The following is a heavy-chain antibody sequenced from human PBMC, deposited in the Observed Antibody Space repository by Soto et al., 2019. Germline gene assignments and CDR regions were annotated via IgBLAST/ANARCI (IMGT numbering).Heavy chain of an antibody. D-gene: IGHD2-15*01. CDR2: ISYDGSNK. J-gene: IGHJ4*02. V-gene: IGHV3-30-3*01. CDR1: GFTFSSYA. Sequence: GGSLRLSCAASGFTFSSYAMHWVRQAPGKGLEWVAVISYDGSNKYYADSVKGRFTISRDNSKNTLYLQMNSLRAEDTAVYYCARGSDIVVVVAATPSILDYWGQGTLVTVSS. CDR3: ARGSDIVVVVAATPSILDY.